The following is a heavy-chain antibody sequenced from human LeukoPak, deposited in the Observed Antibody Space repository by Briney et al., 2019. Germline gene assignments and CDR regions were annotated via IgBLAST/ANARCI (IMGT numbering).Heavy chain of an antibody. V-gene: IGHV3-30*18. Sequence: GGSLRLSCAASGFTFSSYGMHWVRQAPGMGLEWVAVISYDGSNKYYADSVKGRFTISRDNSKNTLYLQMNSLRAEDTAVYYCAKTSGYSYGEPFDYWGQGTLVTVSS. CDR1: GFTFSSYG. CDR2: ISYDGSNK. CDR3: AKTSGYSYGEPFDY. J-gene: IGHJ4*02. D-gene: IGHD5-18*01.